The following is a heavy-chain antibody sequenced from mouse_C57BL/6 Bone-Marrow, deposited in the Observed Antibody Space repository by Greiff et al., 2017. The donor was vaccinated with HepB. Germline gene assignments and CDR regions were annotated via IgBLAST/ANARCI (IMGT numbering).Heavy chain of an antibody. CDR1: GFTFSTSG. Sequence: EVMLVESGGDLVKPGGSLKLSCAASGFTFSTSGMSWVRQTPDRRLEWVATISTGGTYTYYADSVKGRFTISRDTAKSTLFLQMSSLKSEDTAIYYCARDRFDYYFYYWGQGTTLTVSS. D-gene: IGHD2-14*01. CDR2: ISTGGTYT. V-gene: IGHV5-6*01. CDR3: ARDRFDYYFYY. J-gene: IGHJ2*01.